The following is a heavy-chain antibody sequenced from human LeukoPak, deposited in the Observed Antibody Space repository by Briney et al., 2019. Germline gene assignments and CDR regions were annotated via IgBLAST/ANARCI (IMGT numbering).Heavy chain of an antibody. CDR2: ISSSTSYI. V-gene: IGHV3-21*01. CDR1: GFTFSDYS. D-gene: IGHD5-24*01. J-gene: IGHJ4*02. Sequence: GGSLRLSCAASGFTFSDYSMNWVRQAPGKGLEWVSSISSSTSYIFYADSMKGRFTISRDNAKNSLYLQMNSLRAEDTAVYYCARGPDGYNHFDYWGQGTLVTVSS. CDR3: ARGPDGYNHFDY.